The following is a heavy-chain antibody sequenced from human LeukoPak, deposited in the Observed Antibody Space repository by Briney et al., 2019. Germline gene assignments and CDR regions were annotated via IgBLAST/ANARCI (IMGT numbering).Heavy chain of an antibody. CDR1: GYSISSSYY. J-gene: IGHJ6*03. CDR2: IYYSGST. D-gene: IGHD3-3*01. CDR3: ARDNRTYYDFWSGYHYYYMDV. Sequence: SETLSLTCTVSGYSISSSYYWGWIRQPPGKGLEWIGSIYYSGSTYYNPSLKSRVTISVDTSKNQFSLKLSSVTAADTAVYYCARDNRTYYDFWSGYHYYYMDVWGKGTTVTVSS. V-gene: IGHV4-38-2*02.